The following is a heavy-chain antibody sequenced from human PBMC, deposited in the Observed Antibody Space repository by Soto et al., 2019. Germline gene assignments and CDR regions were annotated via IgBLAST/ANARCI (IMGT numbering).Heavy chain of an antibody. Sequence: LTCAVYGGSFSGYYWSWIRQPPGKGLESIGEIIHPGNTNYNTSLKSRLTISVDTSKNQFSLRMRSVTAADTAVYYCAREPPQNSSSFYVSDVWGQWTTVTVSS. J-gene: IGHJ6*02. CDR1: GGSFSGYY. CDR2: IIHPGNT. CDR3: AREPPQNSSSFYVSDV. V-gene: IGHV4-34*12.